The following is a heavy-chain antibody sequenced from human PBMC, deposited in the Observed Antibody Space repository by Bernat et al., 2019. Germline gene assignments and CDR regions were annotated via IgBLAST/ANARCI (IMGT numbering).Heavy chain of an antibody. CDR1: GFTFSSYG. V-gene: IGHV3-30*18. J-gene: IGHJ4*02. Sequence: QVQLVESGGGVVQPGRSLRLSCAASGFTFSSYGMHWVRPAPGKGLEWVAVISYDGSNKYYADSVKGRFTISRDNSKNTLYLQMNSLRAEDTAVYYCAKDHGGKTGAFDYWGQGTLVTVSS. D-gene: IGHD1-1*01. CDR2: ISYDGSNK. CDR3: AKDHGGKTGAFDY.